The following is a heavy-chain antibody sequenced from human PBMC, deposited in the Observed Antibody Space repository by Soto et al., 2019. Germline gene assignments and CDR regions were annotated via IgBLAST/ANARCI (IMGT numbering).Heavy chain of an antibody. CDR3: AGGGTDDSSGYWDDY. D-gene: IGHD3-22*01. Sequence: SETLSLTCTVSGGSISSGGYYWIWIRQHPGKGLEWIGYIYYSGSTYYNPSLKSRVTISVDTSKNQFSLKLSSVTAADTAVYYCAGGGTDDSSGYWDDYWGQGTLVTVSS. CDR1: GGSISSGGYY. J-gene: IGHJ4*02. V-gene: IGHV4-31*03. CDR2: IYYSGST.